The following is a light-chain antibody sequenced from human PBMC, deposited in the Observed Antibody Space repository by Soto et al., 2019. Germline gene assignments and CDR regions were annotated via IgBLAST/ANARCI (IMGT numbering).Light chain of an antibody. CDR2: GVS. CDR1: QSVIGRQ. J-gene: IGKJ5*01. CDR3: QVYGPSPRIT. V-gene: IGKV3-20*01. Sequence: EIVLTQSPGTLSLSPGERATLSCRAIQSVIGRQLAWYQHKPGQAPRLLIYGVSTRATGIPDRFTGSGSGTDFTLTISRLEPEDFAVFYCQVYGPSPRITFGQGTLPE.